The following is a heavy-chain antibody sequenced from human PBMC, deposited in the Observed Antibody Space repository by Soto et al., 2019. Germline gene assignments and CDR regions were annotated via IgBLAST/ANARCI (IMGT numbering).Heavy chain of an antibody. Sequence: SQTLSLTCAISGDSVSSNSAAWNLIRQSPSRGLEWLGRTYYRSKWYNDYAVSVKSRITINPDTSKNQFSLQLNSVTPEDTAVYYCAREGYSSGRPGFAFDIWGQGTMVTVSS. CDR3: AREGYSSGRPGFAFDI. D-gene: IGHD6-19*01. CDR2: TYYRSKWYN. CDR1: GDSVSSNSAA. J-gene: IGHJ3*02. V-gene: IGHV6-1*01.